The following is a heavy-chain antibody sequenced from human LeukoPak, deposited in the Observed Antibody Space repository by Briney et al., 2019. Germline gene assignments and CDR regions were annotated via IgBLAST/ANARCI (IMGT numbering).Heavy chain of an antibody. D-gene: IGHD3-10*02. Sequence: GGSLRLSCAASGFTFSSYAMSWVRQAPGKGLEWGSAIGGSGVSTYYADSVKGRFTISRDNSKNTLYMQMNSLRAEDTAIYYCAKDVAGVRGVRGGFDYWGQGTLVTVSS. CDR3: AKDVAGVRGVRGGFDY. CDR2: IGGSGVST. J-gene: IGHJ4*02. CDR1: GFTFSSYA. V-gene: IGHV3-23*01.